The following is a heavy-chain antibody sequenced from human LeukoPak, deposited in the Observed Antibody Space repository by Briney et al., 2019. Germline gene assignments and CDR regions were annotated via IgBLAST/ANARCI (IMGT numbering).Heavy chain of an antibody. Sequence: GGSLRLSCAASGFTVITNDMTWVRQAPGKGLEWVSVLYSDGNTKYADSVQGRFTISRDNSKNTLYLEMNSLSPDDTAVYYCARGVEPLAANTLAYWGQGTLVTVSS. V-gene: IGHV3-53*01. D-gene: IGHD1-14*01. CDR2: LYSDGNT. CDR3: ARGVEPLAANTLAY. J-gene: IGHJ4*02. CDR1: GFTVITND.